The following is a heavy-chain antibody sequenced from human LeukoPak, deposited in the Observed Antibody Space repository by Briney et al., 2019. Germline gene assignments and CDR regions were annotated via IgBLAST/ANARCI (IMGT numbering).Heavy chain of an antibody. J-gene: IGHJ5*02. D-gene: IGHD3-10*01. CDR1: GYTFTGYY. Sequence: GASVKVSCKASGYTFTGYYMHWVRQAPGQGLEWMGWINPNSGGTNYAQKFQGRVTMTRDTSISTAYMELSRLRSDDTAVYYCARDPTALYYAAVADWFDPWGQGTLVTVSS. CDR2: INPNSGGT. CDR3: ARDPTALYYAAVADWFDP. V-gene: IGHV1-2*02.